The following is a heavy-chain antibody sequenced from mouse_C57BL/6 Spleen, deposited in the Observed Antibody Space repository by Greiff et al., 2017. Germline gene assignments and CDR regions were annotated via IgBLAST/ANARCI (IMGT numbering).Heavy chain of an antibody. CDR3: ARGEYGYDEYYFDY. J-gene: IGHJ2*01. V-gene: IGHV5-17*01. D-gene: IGHD2-2*01. CDR1: GFTFSDYG. CDR2: ISSGSSTI. Sequence: EVMLVESGGGLVKPGGSLKLSCAASGFTFSDYGMHWVRQAPEKGLEWVAYISSGSSTIYYADTVKGRFTISRDNAKNTLFLQMTSLRSEDTAMYYCARGEYGYDEYYFDYWGQGTTLTVSS.